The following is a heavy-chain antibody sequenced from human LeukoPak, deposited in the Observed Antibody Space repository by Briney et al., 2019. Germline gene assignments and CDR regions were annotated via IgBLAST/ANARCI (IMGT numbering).Heavy chain of an antibody. Sequence: PSETLSLTCAVYGGSFSGYYWSWTRQPPGKGLEWIGEINHSGSTNYNPSLKSRLTISRDTSKNQFSLKLRSVTAADTAVFYCARGPDFYDSRGYYPIWGQGTLVTVSS. D-gene: IGHD3-22*01. CDR3: ARGPDFYDSRGYYPI. J-gene: IGHJ4*02. CDR1: GGSFSGYY. V-gene: IGHV4-34*01. CDR2: INHSGST.